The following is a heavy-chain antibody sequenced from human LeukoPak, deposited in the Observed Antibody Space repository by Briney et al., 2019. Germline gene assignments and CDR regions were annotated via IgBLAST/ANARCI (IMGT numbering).Heavy chain of an antibody. J-gene: IGHJ4*02. Sequence: SETLSLTCTVSGGSISRYYWSWIRPPPGKGLEWIGYIYYNGNTNYNPSLKSRVTLSVDTSKNQFSLNLSSVTAADTAVYYCARHGPDSSGYILDYWGQGTLVTVSS. CDR1: GGSISRYY. V-gene: IGHV4-59*08. D-gene: IGHD3-22*01. CDR2: IYYNGNT. CDR3: ARHGPDSSGYILDY.